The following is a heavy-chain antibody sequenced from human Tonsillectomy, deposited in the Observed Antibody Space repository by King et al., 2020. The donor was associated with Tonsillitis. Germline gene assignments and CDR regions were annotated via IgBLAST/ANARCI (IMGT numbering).Heavy chain of an antibody. D-gene: IGHD6-19*01. CDR3: ARLVAVTGTDN. CDR2: INHSGST. Sequence: VQLQQWGAGLLKPSETLSLTCAIYGGSFSGYYWSWIRQPPGKGLEWIGEINHSGSTNYNPSLKSRVTISVDTSKNQFSLKLSSVTAADTAVYYCARLVAVTGTDNWGQGTLVTVSS. V-gene: IGHV4-34*01. J-gene: IGHJ4*02. CDR1: GGSFSGYY.